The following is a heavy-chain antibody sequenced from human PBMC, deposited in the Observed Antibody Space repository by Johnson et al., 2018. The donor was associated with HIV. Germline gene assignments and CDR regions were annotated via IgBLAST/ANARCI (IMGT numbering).Heavy chain of an antibody. CDR1: GFPFSSYA. CDR3: AKESSYYYDNSGPY. CDR2: ISSHGSNT. D-gene: IGHD3-22*01. Sequence: QVQLVESGGGVVQPGRSLRLSCAASGFPFSSYAMHCVRQAPGKGLEWVAVISSHGSNTYYADSVKGRVTISRYNSKNSLYLQMTRRRAEDTAVYYCAKESSYYYDNSGPYWGQGTMVTVSS. V-gene: IGHV3-30*04. J-gene: IGHJ3*01.